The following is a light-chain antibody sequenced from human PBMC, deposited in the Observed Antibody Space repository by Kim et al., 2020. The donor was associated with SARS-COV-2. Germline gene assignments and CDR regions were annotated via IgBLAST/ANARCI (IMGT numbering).Light chain of an antibody. V-gene: IGLV1-51*01. J-gene: IGLJ2*01. Sequence: KVTISCSGSSSNIGDNYVSWYQQLPGTVPKPLIYDNNKRPSGIPDRFSGSKSGTSATLGITGLQTGDEADFYCGTWDSGLSAVVFGEGTQLTVL. CDR2: DNN. CDR1: SSNIGDNY. CDR3: GTWDSGLSAVV.